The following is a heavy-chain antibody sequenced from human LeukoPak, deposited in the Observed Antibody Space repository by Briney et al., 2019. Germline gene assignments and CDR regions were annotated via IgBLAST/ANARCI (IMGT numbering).Heavy chain of an antibody. Sequence: GGSLRLSCAASGFTFDDYAMHWVRQAPGKGLEWVSGISWNSGSIGYADSVKGRFTISRDNAKNSLYLQMNSLRAEDTALYYCATKHLWSDGFDIWGQGRMVTVSS. CDR3: ATKHLWSDGFDI. V-gene: IGHV3-9*01. CDR2: ISWNSGSI. CDR1: GFTFDDYA. J-gene: IGHJ3*02. D-gene: IGHD3-10*01.